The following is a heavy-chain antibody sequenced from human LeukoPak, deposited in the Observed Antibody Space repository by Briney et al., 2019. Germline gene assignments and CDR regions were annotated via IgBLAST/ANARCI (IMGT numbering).Heavy chain of an antibody. CDR2: INHSGST. D-gene: IGHD3-10*01. CDR1: GGSFSGYY. J-gene: IGHJ5*02. Sequence: KASETLSLTCAVYGGSFSGYYWSWIRQPPGKGLEWIGEINHSGSTNYNPSLKSRVTISVDTSKNQFSLKLSSVTAADTAVYYCARLLHYYGSGSSWGQGTLVTVSS. V-gene: IGHV4-34*01. CDR3: ARLLHYYGSGSS.